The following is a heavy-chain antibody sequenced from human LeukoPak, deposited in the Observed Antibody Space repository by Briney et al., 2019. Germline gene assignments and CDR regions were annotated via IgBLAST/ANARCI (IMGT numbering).Heavy chain of an antibody. CDR3: ARARGGTYADFDY. J-gene: IGHJ4*02. Sequence: SETLSLTCAVSSYSISSGFYWGWIRQPPGKGLEWIGSIYYSGTTYYNPSLKSRVTMSVDTSKNQFSLKLSSGTAADTAEYYCARARGGTYADFDYWGQGTLVTVSS. CDR1: SYSISSGFY. CDR2: IYYSGTT. V-gene: IGHV4-38-2*01. D-gene: IGHD1-26*01.